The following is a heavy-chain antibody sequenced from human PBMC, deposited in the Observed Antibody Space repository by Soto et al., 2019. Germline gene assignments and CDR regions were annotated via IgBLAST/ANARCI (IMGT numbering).Heavy chain of an antibody. V-gene: IGHV1-58*01. CDR2: IVVGSGNT. CDR3: VAVPVGGLYRMDV. J-gene: IGHJ6*02. CDR1: GFTFTSSA. Sequence: ASVKVSCKASGFTFTSSAVQWVRQARGQRLEWIGWIVVGSGNTNYAQKFQERVTITTDMSTSTAYMELRSLRSQDTAVYYCVAVPVGGLYRMDVWGQGTTVTVSS. D-gene: IGHD1-26*01.